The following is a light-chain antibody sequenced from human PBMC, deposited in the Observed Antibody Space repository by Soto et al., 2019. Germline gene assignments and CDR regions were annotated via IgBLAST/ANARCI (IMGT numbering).Light chain of an antibody. V-gene: IGLV2-11*01. J-gene: IGLJ1*01. CDR2: EVN. CDR3: CSFAGRIFV. Sequence: QSVLTQPRSVSGSPGQSVTVSCTGTSSDVGGYNHVTWYQQHPGKAPKLMISEVNKRPSGVPDRFSGSKSGNTASLTISGLQAEDEADYYCCSFAGRIFVFGTGTKVTVL. CDR1: SSDVGGYNH.